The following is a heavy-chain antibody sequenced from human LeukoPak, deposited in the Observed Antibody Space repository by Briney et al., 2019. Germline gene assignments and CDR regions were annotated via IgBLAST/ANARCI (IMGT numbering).Heavy chain of an antibody. J-gene: IGHJ6*02. CDR2: ISYDGSNK. V-gene: IGHV3-30*04. Sequence: GGSLRLSCAASGFTFSSYAMHWVRQAPGKGLEWVAVISYDGSNKYYADSVKGRFTISRDNSKNTLYLQMNSLRAEDTAVYYCARDHTQGSSWLYYYYYGMDAWGQGTTVTVSS. CDR1: GFTFSSYA. D-gene: IGHD6-13*01. CDR3: ARDHTQGSSWLYYYYYGMDA.